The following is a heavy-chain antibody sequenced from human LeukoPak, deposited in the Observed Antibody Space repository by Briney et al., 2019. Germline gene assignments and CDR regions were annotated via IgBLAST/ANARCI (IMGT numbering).Heavy chain of an antibody. CDR2: ININNGNT. Sequence: ASVKVSCKASGYTFTSCGISWVRQAPGQGLEWMGWININNGNTEYAQNLQARVTMTTDTSPSTAYMELRSLRSDDTAVYYCARDALKWESGYDYYYGLDVWGQGTTVTVSS. J-gene: IGHJ6*02. CDR3: ARDALKWESGYDYYYGLDV. V-gene: IGHV1-18*01. D-gene: IGHD1-26*01. CDR1: GYTFTSCG.